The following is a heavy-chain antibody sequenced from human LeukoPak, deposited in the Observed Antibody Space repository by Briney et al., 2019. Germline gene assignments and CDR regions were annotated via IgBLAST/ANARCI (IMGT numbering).Heavy chain of an antibody. V-gene: IGHV3-30*18. CDR3: AKSRSGWYGGFDY. J-gene: IGHJ4*02. CDR2: LSYDGIEK. CDR1: GFTFITYG. D-gene: IGHD6-19*01. Sequence: GGALRLSCAASGFTFITYGIDWVRQPPGKGLEWVAFLSYDGIEKNYADYVKGRCPISRDNSKNTLYLQMNSMRAEETAVYYCAKSRSGWYGGFDYWGQGTLVTVSS.